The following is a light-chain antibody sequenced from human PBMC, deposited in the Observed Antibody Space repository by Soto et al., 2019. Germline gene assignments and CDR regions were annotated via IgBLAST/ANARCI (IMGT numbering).Light chain of an antibody. CDR2: EAS. V-gene: IGKV3-11*01. Sequence: EIVLTQSPATLSLSPGERATLSCRASQSVSSYLAWYPQRPGQAPRLLIYEASNRATGIPARFSGSGSGTDFTLTISSLEPEECAAYYCQQRSDGFSFGPGTNVDI. J-gene: IGKJ3*01. CDR1: QSVSSY. CDR3: QQRSDGFS.